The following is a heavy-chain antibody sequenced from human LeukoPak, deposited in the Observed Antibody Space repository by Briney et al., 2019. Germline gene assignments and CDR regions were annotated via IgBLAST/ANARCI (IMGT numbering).Heavy chain of an antibody. Sequence: GGSLRLSCAASGFTFSNYAMHWVRQAPGKGLEWVAVISSGGSDKYYPDSVKGRFTISRDNSKNTLYLQMNSLRPEDTAVYYCAKVHDCTSASCYADYYYYYGMHVWGQGTTVTVSS. D-gene: IGHD2-2*01. CDR1: GFTFSNYA. CDR3: AKVHDCTSASCYADYYYYYGMHV. CDR2: ISSGGSDK. J-gene: IGHJ6*02. V-gene: IGHV3-30*18.